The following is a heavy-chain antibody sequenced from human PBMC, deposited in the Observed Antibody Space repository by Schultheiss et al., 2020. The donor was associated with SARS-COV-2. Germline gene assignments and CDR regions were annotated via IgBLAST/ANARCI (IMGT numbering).Heavy chain of an antibody. CDR3: ARAMVPAAMRPSYYFDY. CDR2: IYYSGST. CDR1: GGSISSYY. V-gene: IGHV4-59*01. Sequence: SETLSLTCTVSGGSISSYYWSWIRQPPGKGLEWIGYIYYSGSTNYNPSLKSRVTISVDTSKNQFSLKLSSVTAADTAVYYCARAMVPAAMRPSYYFDYWGQGTLVTVSS. D-gene: IGHD2-2*01. J-gene: IGHJ4*02.